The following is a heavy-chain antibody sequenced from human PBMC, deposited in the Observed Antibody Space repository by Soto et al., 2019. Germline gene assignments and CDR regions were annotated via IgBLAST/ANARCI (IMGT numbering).Heavy chain of an antibody. D-gene: IGHD3-22*01. V-gene: IGHV4-59*01. CDR3: ARSPYYYDSSGYSLPDAFDI. CDR2: IYYSGST. J-gene: IGHJ3*02. Sequence: SETLSLTCTVSGGSISSYYWSWIRQPPGKGLEWIGYIYYSGSTNYNPSLKSRVTISVDTSKNQFSLKLSSVTAADTAVYYCARSPYYYDSSGYSLPDAFDIWGQGTMVTVSS. CDR1: GGSISSYY.